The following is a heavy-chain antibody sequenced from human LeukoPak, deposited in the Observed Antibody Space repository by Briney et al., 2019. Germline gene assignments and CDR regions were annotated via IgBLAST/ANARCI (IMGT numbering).Heavy chain of an antibody. J-gene: IGHJ6*03. CDR2: INPNSGGT. D-gene: IGHD3/OR15-3a*01. Sequence: ASVKVSCKASGYTFTGYYMHWVRQAPGQGLEWMGWINPNSGGTNYAQKFQGRVTMTRDTSISTAYMELSSLRSEDTAVYYCARQGVDSSYYYYYYMDVWGKGTTVTVSS. CDR1: GYTFTGYY. CDR3: ARQGVDSSYYYYYYMDV. V-gene: IGHV1-2*02.